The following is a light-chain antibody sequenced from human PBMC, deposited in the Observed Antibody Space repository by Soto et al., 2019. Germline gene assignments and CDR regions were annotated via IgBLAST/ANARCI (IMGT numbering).Light chain of an antibody. CDR1: QSLSRIS. CDR3: KQYGSSPRT. CDR2: GAS. V-gene: IGKV3-20*01. J-gene: IGKJ1*01. Sequence: PGDISTLSCRASQSLSRISLACYQQKPGRAPRLLIYGASSRATGIPDRFSGSGSGTDFTLTISRLEPEDFAVYYCKQYGSSPRTFGQGTKV.